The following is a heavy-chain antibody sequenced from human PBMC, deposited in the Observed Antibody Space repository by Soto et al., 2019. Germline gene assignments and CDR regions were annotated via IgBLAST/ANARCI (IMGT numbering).Heavy chain of an antibody. J-gene: IGHJ3*02. CDR1: GYTFTGYY. CDR2: INPNSGGT. CDR3: ARGTQLELLLDAFDI. Sequence: QVQLVQSGAEVKKPGASVKVSCKASGYTFTGYYMHWVRPAPGQGREWMGWINPNSGGTNYAPKFQGWVSMTRDTSISTAYMELSRLRSDDTAVYYWARGTQLELLLDAFDIWGQGTMVTVSS. V-gene: IGHV1-2*04. D-gene: IGHD1-1*01.